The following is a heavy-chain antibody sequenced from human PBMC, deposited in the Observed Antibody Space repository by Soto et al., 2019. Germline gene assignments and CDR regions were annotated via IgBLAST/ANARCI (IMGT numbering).Heavy chain of an antibody. D-gene: IGHD3-9*01. CDR1: GFTFSSYA. CDR2: ISGSGGST. CDR3: TTVTYYDILTGQGVDY. J-gene: IGHJ4*02. Sequence: PGGSLRLSCAASGFTFSSYAMSWVRQAPGKGLEWVSAISGSGGSTYYADSVKGRFTISRDNSKNTLYLQMNSLKTEDTAVYYCTTVTYYDILTGQGVDYWGQGTLVTVSS. V-gene: IGHV3-23*01.